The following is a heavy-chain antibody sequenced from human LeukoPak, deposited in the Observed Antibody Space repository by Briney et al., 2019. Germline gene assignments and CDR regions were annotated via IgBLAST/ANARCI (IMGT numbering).Heavy chain of an antibody. V-gene: IGHV1-2*02. Sequence: GASVKLSCKASGYTFTGYYMRWVRQAPGQGLEWMGWINPNSGGTNYAQKIQGRVTMTTDTSISTTYMELSRLRSDDTAVYYCARELKRMVRGVIGYWGQGTLVTVSS. CDR1: GYTFTGYY. D-gene: IGHD3-10*01. J-gene: IGHJ4*02. CDR3: ARELKRMVRGVIGY. CDR2: INPNSGGT.